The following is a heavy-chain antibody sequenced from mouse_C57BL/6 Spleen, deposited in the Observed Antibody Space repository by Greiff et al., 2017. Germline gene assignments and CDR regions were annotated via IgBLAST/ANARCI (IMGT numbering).Heavy chain of an antibody. CDR2: INPGSGGT. V-gene: IGHV1-54*01. Sequence: QVQLQQSGAELVRPGTSVKVSCKASGYAFTNYLLEWVKQRPGQGLEWIGVINPGSGGTNYNEKFKGKATLTADKSSSTAYLQLSSLTSEDTAVYFCARNSLGRGRYFDFWGQGTTLTVSS. CDR3: ARNSLGRGRYFDF. CDR1: GYAFTNYL. D-gene: IGHD3-1*01. J-gene: IGHJ2*01.